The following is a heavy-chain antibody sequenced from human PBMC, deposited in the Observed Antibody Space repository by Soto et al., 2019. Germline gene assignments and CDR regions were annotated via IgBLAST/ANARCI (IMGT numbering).Heavy chain of an antibody. CDR1: GGSISSGGYY. CDR3: ARGHSGYDLGRPDFDY. V-gene: IGHV4-31*03. Sequence: SETLSLTCTVSGGSISSGGYYWSWIRQHPGKGLEWIGYIYYSGSTYYNPSLKSRVTISVDTSKNQFSLKLSSVTAADTAVYYCARGHSGYDLGRPDFDYWGQGTLVTVSS. D-gene: IGHD5-12*01. CDR2: IYYSGST. J-gene: IGHJ4*02.